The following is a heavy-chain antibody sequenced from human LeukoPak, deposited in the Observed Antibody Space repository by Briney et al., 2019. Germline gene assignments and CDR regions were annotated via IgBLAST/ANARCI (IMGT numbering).Heavy chain of an antibody. Sequence: SQTLSLTCAISGDSVSSHSAAWNWIRQSPSRGLEWLGRTYYRSKWYTDYADSVKGRATIKPDTSKNQISLDLNSVSPEDTALYYCSREIGERYYGRNLFDFWGQGTLVTVSS. V-gene: IGHV6-1*01. CDR1: GDSVSSHSAA. D-gene: IGHD1-26*01. CDR3: SREIGERYYGRNLFDF. J-gene: IGHJ4*02. CDR2: TYYRSKWYT.